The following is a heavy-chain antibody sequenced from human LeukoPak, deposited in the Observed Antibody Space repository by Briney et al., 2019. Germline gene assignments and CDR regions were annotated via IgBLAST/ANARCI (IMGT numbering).Heavy chain of an antibody. V-gene: IGHV3-23*01. D-gene: IGHD2-2*01. Sequence: GGSLRLSCAASGFTFNTYAMTWVRQAPGKGLEWVSGISDSGGSTYYADSVKGRFTISRDNSKNTLYLQMNSLRAEDTAVYYCAKVWDIVVVPAPYYFDYWGQGTLVTVSS. CDR3: AKVWDIVVVPAPYYFDY. CDR1: GFTFNTYA. J-gene: IGHJ4*02. CDR2: ISDSGGST.